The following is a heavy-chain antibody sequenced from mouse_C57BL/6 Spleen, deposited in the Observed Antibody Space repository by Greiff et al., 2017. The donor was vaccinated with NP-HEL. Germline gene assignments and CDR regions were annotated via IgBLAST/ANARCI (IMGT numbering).Heavy chain of an antibody. J-gene: IGHJ4*01. CDR2: IYPGSGNT. CDR1: GYTFTDYY. D-gene: IGHD2-3*01. V-gene: IGHV1-76*01. CDR3: ARSVMVTDYYAMDY. Sequence: QVQLKESGAELVRPGASVKLSCKASGYTFTDYYINWVKQRPGQGLEWIARIYPGSGNTYYNEKFKGKATLTAEKSSSTAYMQLSSLTSEDSAVYFCARSVMVTDYYAMDYWGQGTSVTVSS.